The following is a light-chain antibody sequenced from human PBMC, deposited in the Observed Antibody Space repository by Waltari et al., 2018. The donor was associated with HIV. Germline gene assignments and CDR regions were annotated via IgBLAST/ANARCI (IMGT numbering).Light chain of an antibody. J-gene: IGKJ4*01. CDR3: QQHDNFPLT. V-gene: IGKV1-33*01. CDR2: DAS. CDR1: QDISNY. Sequence: DIQMTQYPSSLPASVGDRVTSTCQASQDISNYLNWYQQKPGKAPKVLIYDASTLETGVPSRFSGSGSGTDFTFTITSLQPEDFATYYCQQHDNFPLTFGGGTKVDIK.